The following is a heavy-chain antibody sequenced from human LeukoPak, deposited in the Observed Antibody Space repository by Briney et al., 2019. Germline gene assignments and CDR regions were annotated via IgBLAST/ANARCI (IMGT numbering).Heavy chain of an antibody. V-gene: IGHV3-33*06. CDR3: AKDSNYYYYYMDV. Sequence: PGGSLRLSCAASGFTFSSYGMHWVRQAPGKGLEWVAVIWYDGSNKYYADSVKGRFTISRDNSKNTLYLQINSLRAEDTAVYYCAKDSNYYYYYMDVWGKGTTVTVSS. CDR2: IWYDGSNK. J-gene: IGHJ6*03. CDR1: GFTFSSYG.